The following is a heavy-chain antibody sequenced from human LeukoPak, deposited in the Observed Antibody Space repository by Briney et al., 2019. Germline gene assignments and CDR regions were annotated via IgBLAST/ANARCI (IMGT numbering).Heavy chain of an antibody. CDR1: GFTVSSNF. J-gene: IGHJ4*02. Sequence: PGGSLRLSYAASGFTVSSNFMSWVRQAPGKGLEWVSVIYSGGDTYYADSVKGRFTISRDNSKNTLYLQMNSLRAEDTAVYYCARDIGGIFDSWGQGTLVTVSS. V-gene: IGHV3-53*01. CDR3: ARDIGGIFDS. CDR2: IYSGGDT. D-gene: IGHD1-26*01.